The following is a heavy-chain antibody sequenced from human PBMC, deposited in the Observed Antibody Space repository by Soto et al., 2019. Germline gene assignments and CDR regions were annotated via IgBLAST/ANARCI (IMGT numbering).Heavy chain of an antibody. CDR3: AKNGQPPYYYYGLDV. CDR1: VYTFTRYG. V-gene: IGHV1-18*01. J-gene: IGHJ6*02. D-gene: IGHD2-8*01. CDR2: ISGYNGDT. Sequence: ASVKVSCRASVYTFTRYGITWVRQDPGQSLEWMAWISGYNGDTNYAQKFQGRVSMTIDTSTTTAYMELRSPTSDDTAVYYCAKNGQPPYYYYGLDVWGQGTKVTVS.